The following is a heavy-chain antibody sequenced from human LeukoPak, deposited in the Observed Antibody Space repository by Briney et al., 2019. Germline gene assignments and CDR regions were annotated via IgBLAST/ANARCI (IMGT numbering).Heavy chain of an antibody. CDR1: GFTFSSYG. D-gene: IGHD3-9*01. CDR2: IRYDGSNK. Sequence: GGSLRLSCAASGFTFSSYGMHWVRQAPGKGLEWVAFIRYDGSNKYYADSVKGRFTISRDNSKNALYLQMNSLRAEDTAVYFCAKADTFENYFDSWGQGTLVTVSS. CDR3: AKADTFENYFDS. J-gene: IGHJ4*02. V-gene: IGHV3-30*02.